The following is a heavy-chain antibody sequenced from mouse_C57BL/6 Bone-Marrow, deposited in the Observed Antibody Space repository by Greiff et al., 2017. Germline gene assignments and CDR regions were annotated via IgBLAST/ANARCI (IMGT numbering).Heavy chain of an antibody. D-gene: IGHD3-2*02. CDR2: IHPNSGST. CDR1: GYTFTSYW. V-gene: IGHV1-64*01. Sequence: VQLQESGAELVKPGASVKLSCKASGYTFTSYWMHWVKQRPGQGLEWIGMIHPNSGSTNYNEKFKSKATLTVDKSSSTAYMQLSSLTSEDSAVYYCARRLRQLRQYYFDYWGQGTTLTVSS. CDR3: ARRLRQLRQYYFDY. J-gene: IGHJ2*01.